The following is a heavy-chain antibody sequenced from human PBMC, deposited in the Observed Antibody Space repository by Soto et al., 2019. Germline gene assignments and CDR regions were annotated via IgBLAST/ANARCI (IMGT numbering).Heavy chain of an antibody. V-gene: IGHV1-69*13. Sequence: SVKVSCKASGGTFSSYAISWVRQAPGQGLEWMGGIIPIFGTANYAQKFQGRVTITADESTSTAYMELSSLRSEDTAVYYCASPYYDFWSGYSGPFDYWGQGTLVTVSS. CDR1: GGTFSSYA. D-gene: IGHD3-3*01. J-gene: IGHJ4*02. CDR3: ASPYYDFWSGYSGPFDY. CDR2: IIPIFGTA.